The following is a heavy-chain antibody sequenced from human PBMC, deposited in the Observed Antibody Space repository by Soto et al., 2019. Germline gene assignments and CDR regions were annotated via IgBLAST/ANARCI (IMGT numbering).Heavy chain of an antibody. Sequence: QVQLVESGGGVVQPGRSLRLSCAASGFTFSSYGMHWVRQAPGKGLEWVAVIWYDGSNKYYADSVKGRFTISRDNSKNTLYLQMNSLRAEDTAVDYCARADCSGGSCRGWFDPWGQGTLVTVSS. J-gene: IGHJ5*02. V-gene: IGHV3-33*01. D-gene: IGHD2-15*01. CDR1: GFTFSSYG. CDR2: IWYDGSNK. CDR3: ARADCSGGSCRGWFDP.